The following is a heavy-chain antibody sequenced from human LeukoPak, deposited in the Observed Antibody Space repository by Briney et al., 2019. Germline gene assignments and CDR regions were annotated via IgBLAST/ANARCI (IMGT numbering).Heavy chain of an antibody. D-gene: IGHD3-22*01. CDR3: ARATVDSSGFDAFDI. V-gene: IGHV4-59*08. CDR2: VYSSGTT. CDR1: GGSISGYY. J-gene: IGHJ3*02. Sequence: SETLSLTCTVSGGSISGYYWNWIRQTPGKGLEWIGYVYSSGTTKYNAALKRRVTISVDTSKNQFSLKMNSVTAADTAVYYCARATVDSSGFDAFDIWGQGTMVTVSS.